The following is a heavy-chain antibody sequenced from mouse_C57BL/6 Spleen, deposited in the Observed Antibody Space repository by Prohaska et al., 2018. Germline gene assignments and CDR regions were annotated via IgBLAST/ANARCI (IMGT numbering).Heavy chain of an antibody. J-gene: IGHJ1*03. Sequence: EVKLVESEGGLVQPGSSMKLSCTASGFTFSDYYMAWVRQVPEKGLEWVANINYDGSSTYYLDSLKSRFIISRDNAKNILYLQMSSLKSEDTATYYCARVYSNYEYFDVWGTGTTVTVSS. CDR1: GFTFSDYY. D-gene: IGHD2-5*01. CDR3: ARVYSNYEYFDV. CDR2: INYDGSST. V-gene: IGHV5-16*01.